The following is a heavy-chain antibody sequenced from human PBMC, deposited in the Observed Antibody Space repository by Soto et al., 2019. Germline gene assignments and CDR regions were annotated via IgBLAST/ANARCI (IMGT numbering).Heavy chain of an antibody. CDR3: ARDGGRHSGGIDY. V-gene: IGHV1-69*01. J-gene: IGHJ4*02. D-gene: IGHD1-26*01. CDR1: GGTFSSYS. Sequence: QVQLVQSGAEVKKPGSSVKVSCKASGGTFSSYSINWVRQAPGQGLEWMGEIIPIFGTANYAQKFQCRVTITAAESTSTAYMELSSLRCEDTAVYYCARDGGRHSGGIDYWGQGTVVTVS. CDR2: IIPIFGTA.